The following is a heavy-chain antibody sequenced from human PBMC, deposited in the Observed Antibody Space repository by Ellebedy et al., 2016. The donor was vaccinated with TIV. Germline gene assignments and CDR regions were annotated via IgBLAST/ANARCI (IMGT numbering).Heavy chain of an antibody. CDR2: SYSVYYSGSS. Sequence: SETLSLTCSVSRGSISSSSHYWGWIRQPPGKGLEWIGTMSYSVYYSGSSYQNPSLKSRVTIVVDTTKNQVSLDLSSVTAADTAVYYCARGDYDILTGDTSIGDFDSWGQGTLVTVSS. CDR1: RGSISSSSHY. CDR3: ARGDYDILTGDTSIGDFDS. J-gene: IGHJ4*02. V-gene: IGHV4-39*07. D-gene: IGHD3-9*01.